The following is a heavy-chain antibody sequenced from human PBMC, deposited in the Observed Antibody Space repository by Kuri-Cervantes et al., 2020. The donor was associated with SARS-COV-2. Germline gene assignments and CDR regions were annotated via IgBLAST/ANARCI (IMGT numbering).Heavy chain of an antibody. Sequence: SETLSLTCTVSGGSISSSSYYWGWIRQPPGKGLEWIGYIYYGGSTNYNPSLKSRVTISLDASRNQFSLKLNSVAAADTAVYYCARGFGYSGYDGSDYWGQGTLVTVSS. CDR1: GGSISSSSYY. V-gene: IGHV4-61*05. CDR2: IYYGGST. CDR3: ARGFGYSGYDGSDY. J-gene: IGHJ4*02. D-gene: IGHD5-12*01.